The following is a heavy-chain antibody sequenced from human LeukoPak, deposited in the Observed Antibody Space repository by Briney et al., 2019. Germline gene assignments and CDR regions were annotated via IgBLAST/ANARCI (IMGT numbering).Heavy chain of an antibody. D-gene: IGHD3-22*01. CDR1: GYTFTGYY. J-gene: IGHJ1*01. V-gene: IGHV1-2*02. CDR3: ARSSRRMIVVVIQGGDFQH. CDR2: INPNSGGT. Sequence: VASVKVSCKASGYTFTGYYMHWVRQAPGQGLEWMGWINPNSGGTNYAQKFQGRVTMTRDTSISTAYMELSRLRSDDTAVYYCARSSRRMIVVVIQGGDFQHWGQGTLVTVSS.